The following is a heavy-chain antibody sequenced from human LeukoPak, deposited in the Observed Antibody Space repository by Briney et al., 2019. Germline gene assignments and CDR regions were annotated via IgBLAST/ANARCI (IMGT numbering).Heavy chain of an antibody. V-gene: IGHV3-53*01. J-gene: IGHJ4*02. D-gene: IGHD3-16*02. CDR1: GLTVSSNY. CDR2: IYSGGRT. Sequence: GGSLTLSCALSGLTVSSNYMRWVRQAQGKGLEWVSVIYSGGRTYFPGSVKGRFTISRENSKNTPDLQMKSLSAAAQACYYWPRGGIGRKIHYWGQGTLVTVSS. CDR3: PRGGIGRKIHY.